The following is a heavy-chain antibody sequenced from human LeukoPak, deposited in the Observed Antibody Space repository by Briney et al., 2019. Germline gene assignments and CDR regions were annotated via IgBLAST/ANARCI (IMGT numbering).Heavy chain of an antibody. CDR3: ARDASSWYGPIDY. CDR1: GGSISSGDYY. Sequence: PSQTLSLTCTVSGGSISSGDYYWGWIRQPPGKGLEWIGSIYYSGSTYYNPSLKSRVTISVDTSKNQFSLKLSSVTAADTAVYYCARDASSWYGPIDYWGQGTLVTVSS. D-gene: IGHD6-13*01. CDR2: IYYSGST. J-gene: IGHJ4*02. V-gene: IGHV4-39*07.